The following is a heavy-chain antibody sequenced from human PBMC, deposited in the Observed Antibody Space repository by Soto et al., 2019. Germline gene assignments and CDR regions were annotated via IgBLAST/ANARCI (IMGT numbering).Heavy chain of an antibody. CDR1: GFTFKNYN. V-gene: IGHV3-11*01. D-gene: IGHD3-10*01. CDR2: ISSGGSNM. J-gene: IGHJ4*02. CDR3: VRGSHFADY. Sequence: QVQLVESGGGLVKPGGSLRLSCAASGFTFKNYNMSWIRQAPDKGLEWVSSISSGGSNMYYTDSVKGRFTISRDNAKNSLYLQMNSLRAEDSAVFYCVRGSHFADYWGQGTLVTVSS.